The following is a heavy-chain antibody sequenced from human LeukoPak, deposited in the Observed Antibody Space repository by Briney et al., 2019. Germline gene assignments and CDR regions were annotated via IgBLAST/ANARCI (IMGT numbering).Heavy chain of an antibody. Sequence: SETLSLTCTVSGGSISSGSYYWRWLRQPAGTGLEWIGRIYTSGSTNYNPSLKSRVTISVDTSKNQFSLKLTSVTAADTAVYYCAREYDFWSGYYVDAFDIWGQGTMVTVSS. J-gene: IGHJ3*02. D-gene: IGHD3-3*01. CDR3: AREYDFWSGYYVDAFDI. CDR2: IYTSGST. V-gene: IGHV4-61*02. CDR1: GGSISSGSYY.